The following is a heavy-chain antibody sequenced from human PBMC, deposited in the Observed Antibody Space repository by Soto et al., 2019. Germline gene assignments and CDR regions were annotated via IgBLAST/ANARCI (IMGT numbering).Heavy chain of an antibody. V-gene: IGHV5-51*01. J-gene: IGHJ6*01. Sequence: PVQSQKVSSKGSGYSFTSYWIGWVRQMPGKGLERMGIIYPGDSDTRYSPSFHDQVTISADKSISTAYLQWSSLMASDTAMYYFARLRPGSPAAGTITYYYGMDIWEQGTRGTVSS. CDR1: GYSFTSYW. CDR3: ARLRPGSPAAGTITYYYGMDI. CDR2: IYPGDSDT. D-gene: IGHD6-13*01.